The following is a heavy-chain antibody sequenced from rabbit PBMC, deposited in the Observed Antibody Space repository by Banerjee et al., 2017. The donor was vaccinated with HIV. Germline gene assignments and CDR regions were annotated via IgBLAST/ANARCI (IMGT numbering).Heavy chain of an antibody. J-gene: IGHJ4*01. D-gene: IGHD4-2*01. CDR2: IDTDWDSA. CDR3: ARGGGYGGDGFNL. CDR1: GFSFSSNYD. V-gene: IGHV1S45*01. Sequence: QEQLVESGGGLVQPEGSLTLTCTASGFSFSSNYDICWVRQAPGKGLEWIGCIDTDWDSAFYASWVISRFTISKTSSTTVTLQMTSLTPADTATYFCARGGGYGGDGFNLWGPGTLVTVS.